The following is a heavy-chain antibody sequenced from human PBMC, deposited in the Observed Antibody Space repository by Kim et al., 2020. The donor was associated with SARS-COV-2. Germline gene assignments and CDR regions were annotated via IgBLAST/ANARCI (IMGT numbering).Heavy chain of an antibody. CDR1: GFTFSSYA. J-gene: IGHJ4*02. V-gene: IGHV3-23*01. Sequence: GGSLRLSCATSGFTFSSYAVSWVRQAPGKGLEWVSGISGSGGSTYYADSVKGRFTISRDNSKNTLYLQMNSLRAEDTAVYYCGGSRIAVAVLSYWGQGTLVTVS. CDR2: ISGSGGST. D-gene: IGHD6-19*01. CDR3: GGSRIAVAVLSY.